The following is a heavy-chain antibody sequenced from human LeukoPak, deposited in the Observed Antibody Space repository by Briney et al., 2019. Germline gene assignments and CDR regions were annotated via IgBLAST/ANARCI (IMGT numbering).Heavy chain of an antibody. CDR1: GFTFSSYG. CDR2: ISYDGSNK. D-gene: IGHD6-19*01. V-gene: IGHV3-30*18. Sequence: QPGGSLRLSCAASGFTFSSYGMHWVRQAPGKGLEWVAVISYDGSNKYYADSVKGRFTISRDNSKNTLYLQMNSLRAEDTAVYYCAKGGVAVAGWFDPWGQGTLVTVSS. J-gene: IGHJ5*02. CDR3: AKGGVAVAGWFDP.